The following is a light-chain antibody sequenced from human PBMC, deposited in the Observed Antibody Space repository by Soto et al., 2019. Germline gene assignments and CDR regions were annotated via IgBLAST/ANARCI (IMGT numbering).Light chain of an antibody. CDR2: VAS. CDR1: QGVRNA. V-gene: IGKV1-17*01. CDR3: LQHDNYPRT. Sequence: DTQMTQSPSSLSASVGDRVTITCRASQGVRNALDWYQQKPGKAPKRLLYVASSLQSGVPSRFSGSGSGTEFTLTISSLHPEDFATYFCLQHDNYPRTFGQGTKGEIK. J-gene: IGKJ1*01.